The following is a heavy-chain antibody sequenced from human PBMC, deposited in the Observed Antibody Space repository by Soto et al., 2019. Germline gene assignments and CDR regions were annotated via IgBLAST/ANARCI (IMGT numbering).Heavy chain of an antibody. V-gene: IGHV1-18*01. Sequence: QVQLVQSGAEVKKPGASVKVSCKASGYTFTSYGISWVRQAPGQGLEWMGWISAYNGNTNYAQKLQGRVTMTTDTSTSTAYMELRSRRSDDTAVYYCARAKAPRRLLVGATTTRNPHYYDGMDVWGQGTTVTVSS. J-gene: IGHJ6*02. D-gene: IGHD1-26*01. CDR3: ARAKAPRRLLVGATTTRNPHYYDGMDV. CDR1: GYTFTSYG. CDR2: ISAYNGNT.